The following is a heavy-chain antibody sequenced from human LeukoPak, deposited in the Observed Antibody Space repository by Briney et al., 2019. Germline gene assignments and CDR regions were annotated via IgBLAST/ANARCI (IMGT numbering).Heavy chain of an antibody. D-gene: IGHD4-17*01. Sequence: SETLSLTCAASGGSFSGYYFSWIRQPPGKGLEWVGEISGSGSANYNASLKSRVTISLDTSKNQLSLKLSTVTAADTAVYYCARGQGTETTHWGQGTLVTVSS. CDR3: ARGQGTETTH. CDR2: ISGSGSA. J-gene: IGHJ4*02. CDR1: GGSFSGYY. V-gene: IGHV4-34*01.